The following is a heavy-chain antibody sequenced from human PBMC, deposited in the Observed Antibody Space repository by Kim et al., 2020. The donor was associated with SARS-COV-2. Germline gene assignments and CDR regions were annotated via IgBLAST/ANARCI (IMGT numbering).Heavy chain of an antibody. V-gene: IGHV3-48*02. Sequence: GGSLRLSCSVSGFTFSSYSMNWVRQAPGKGLEWISYISSSSSTIYYADSVKGRFTISRDNAKNSLYLLMNSLRDEDTAVYYCARDPPYCGGDCYYLDYWGQGTLVTVSS. J-gene: IGHJ4*02. D-gene: IGHD2-21*02. CDR1: GFTFSSYS. CDR3: ARDPPYCGGDCYYLDY. CDR2: ISSSSSTI.